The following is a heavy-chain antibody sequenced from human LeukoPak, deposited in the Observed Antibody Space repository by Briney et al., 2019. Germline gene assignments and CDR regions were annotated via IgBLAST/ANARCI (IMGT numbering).Heavy chain of an antibody. CDR2: IYYSGST. CDR1: GGSFSGYY. Sequence: PSETLSLTCAVYGGSFSGYYWSWIRQPPGKGLEWIGYIYYSGSTNYNPSLKSRVTMSVDTSKNQFSLKLSSVTAADTAVYYCARDASGGYFDLWGRGTLVTVSS. J-gene: IGHJ2*01. CDR3: ARDASGGYFDL. D-gene: IGHD3-10*01. V-gene: IGHV4-59*01.